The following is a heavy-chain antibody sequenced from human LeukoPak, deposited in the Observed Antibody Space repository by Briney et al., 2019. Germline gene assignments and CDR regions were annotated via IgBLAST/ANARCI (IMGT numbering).Heavy chain of an antibody. CDR2: IIPIFGTA. V-gene: IGHV1-69*13. CDR3: ARGDIVVVPAVYNWFDP. J-gene: IGHJ5*02. Sequence: PVKVSCKASGYTFSSYAISWVRQAPGQGLEWMGGIIPIFGTANYAQKFQGRVTITADESTSTAYMELSSLRSEDTAVYYCARGDIVVVPAVYNWFDPWGQGTLVTVSS. D-gene: IGHD2-2*01. CDR1: GYTFSSYA.